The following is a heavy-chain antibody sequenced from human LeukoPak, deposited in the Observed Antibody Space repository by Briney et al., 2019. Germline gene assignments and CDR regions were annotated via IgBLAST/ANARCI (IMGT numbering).Heavy chain of an antibody. Sequence: GGSLRLSCAASGFTFSSYWVQWVRQAPGKGLVWISRINSDGSSLSYADSVKGRFTISRDNAKNTVYLQMNSLRAEDTAVYYCAKARIVGATGLDYWGQGTLVTVSS. D-gene: IGHD1-26*01. J-gene: IGHJ4*02. CDR2: INSDGSSL. V-gene: IGHV3-74*01. CDR3: AKARIVGATGLDY. CDR1: GFTFSSYW.